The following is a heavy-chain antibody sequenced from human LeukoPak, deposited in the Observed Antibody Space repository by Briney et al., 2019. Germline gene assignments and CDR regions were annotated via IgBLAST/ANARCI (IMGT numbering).Heavy chain of an antibody. D-gene: IGHD4-23*01. V-gene: IGHV4-59*08. J-gene: IGHJ3*02. CDR3: ARQRAATVVTPGAFDI. CDR2: INYSGST. CDR1: AGAITSQY. Sequence: PSETLSLTCTVSAGAITSQYWSWIRQSPGKGLEFIGYINYSGSTNYDPSLKSRVTISVDTSKNQFSLKLSSVTAADTAVYYCARQRAATVVTPGAFDIWGQGTMVTVSS.